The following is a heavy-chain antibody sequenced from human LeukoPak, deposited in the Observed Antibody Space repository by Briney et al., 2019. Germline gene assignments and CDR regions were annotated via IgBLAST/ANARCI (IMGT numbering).Heavy chain of an antibody. V-gene: IGHV3-7*01. J-gene: IGHJ4*02. CDR3: ARDLGYYGSGSYPLDY. CDR2: IKQDGSEK. D-gene: IGHD3-10*01. Sequence: PGGSLRLSCAASGFTFSSYWMSWVRQAPGKGLEWVANIKQDGSEKYYVDSVKGRFTISRDNAKNSLYLQMNSLRAEDTAVYYCARDLGYYGSGSYPLDYWGQGTLVTVSS. CDR1: GFTFSSYW.